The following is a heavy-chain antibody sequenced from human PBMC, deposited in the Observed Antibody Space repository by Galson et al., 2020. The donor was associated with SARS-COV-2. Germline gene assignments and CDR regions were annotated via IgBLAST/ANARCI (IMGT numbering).Heavy chain of an antibody. CDR3: ARSRQDVTMIVVAITAYYHYMDV. Sequence: SETLSLTCAVYGGSFSDYYWNWIRQSPGKGLEWNGEINHSGSTKSSPSLKSRVTIAVDTSKNQFSLKLTSMTAADTAVYYCARSRQDVTMIVVAITAYYHYMDVWSKGTTVTISS. CDR2: INHSGST. V-gene: IGHV4-34*01. J-gene: IGHJ6*03. CDR1: GGSFSDYY. D-gene: IGHD3-22*01.